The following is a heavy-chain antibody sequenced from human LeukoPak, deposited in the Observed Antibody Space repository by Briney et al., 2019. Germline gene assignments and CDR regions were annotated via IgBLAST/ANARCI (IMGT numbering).Heavy chain of an antibody. CDR1: GFTFSSYW. V-gene: IGHV3-15*01. Sequence: PGGSLRLSCAASGFTFSSYWMSWVRQAPGKGLEWVGRIKSKTDGGTTDYAAPVKGRFTISRDDSKNTLYLQMNSLKTEDTAVYYCTTGEPFFQNYGGIFDYWGQGTLVTVSS. J-gene: IGHJ4*02. CDR2: IKSKTDGGTT. CDR3: TTGEPFFQNYGGIFDY. D-gene: IGHD4-23*01.